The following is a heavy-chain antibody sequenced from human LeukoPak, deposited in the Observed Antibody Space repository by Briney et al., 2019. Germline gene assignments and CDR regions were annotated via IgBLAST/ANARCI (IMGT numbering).Heavy chain of an antibody. J-gene: IGHJ4*02. CDR1: GFTFSSYW. V-gene: IGHV3-7*01. D-gene: IGHD2-15*01. CDR2: IKQDGSEK. CDR3: ARDNLYCSGGSCYWHYFDY. Sequence: GGSLRLSCAASGFTFSSYWMSWVRQAPGKGLEWVANIKQDGSEKYYVDSVKGRFTISRDNAKNSLYLQMNSLRAEDTAVYYCARDNLYCSGGSCYWHYFDYWGQGTLVTVSS.